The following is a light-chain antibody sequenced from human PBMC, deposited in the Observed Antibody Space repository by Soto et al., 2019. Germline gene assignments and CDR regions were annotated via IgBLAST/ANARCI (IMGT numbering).Light chain of an antibody. CDR3: CSYAGSSTLYV. Sequence: QSALTQPASVSGSPGQSITISCTGTSSDVGSYNLVSWYQQHPGKAPNLMIYEGSKRPSGVSNRFSGSKSGNTASLTISGLQAEDEADYYCCSYAGSSTLYVFGTGTKVTVL. CDR2: EGS. J-gene: IGLJ1*01. V-gene: IGLV2-23*01. CDR1: SSDVGSYNL.